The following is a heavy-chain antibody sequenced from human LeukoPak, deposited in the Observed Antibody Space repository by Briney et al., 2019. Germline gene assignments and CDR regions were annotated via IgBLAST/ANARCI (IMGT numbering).Heavy chain of an antibody. CDR2: INPNSGGT. J-gene: IGHJ4*02. D-gene: IGHD2-15*01. V-gene: IGHV1-2*06. CDR1: GYTFTDYS. CDR3: ARIWLKKGGYCSGGYCYFDY. Sequence: ASVKVSCTASGYTFTDYSIHWVRQAPGQGLEWMGRINPNSGGTNFAQKFQDRVTMTRDTSINTAYMELSRLRSDDTAVYYCARIWLKKGGYCSGGYCYFDYWGQGTLVTVSS.